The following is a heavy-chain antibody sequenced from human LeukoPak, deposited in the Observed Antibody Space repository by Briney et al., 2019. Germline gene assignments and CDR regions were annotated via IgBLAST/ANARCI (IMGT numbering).Heavy chain of an antibody. D-gene: IGHD4-23*01. J-gene: IGHJ3*02. CDR3: ARQKSDDYGGLWFAFDI. CDR1: GSTFSNYW. V-gene: IGHV3-74*01. Sequence: PGGSLRLSCAASGSTFSNYWMHWVRQAPGKGLVWVSRIKSDGSSTSYADSVKGRFTISRDSARDTLFLQMNGLRAEDTAVYYCARQKSDDYGGLWFAFDIWGQGTMVTVSS. CDR2: IKSDGSST.